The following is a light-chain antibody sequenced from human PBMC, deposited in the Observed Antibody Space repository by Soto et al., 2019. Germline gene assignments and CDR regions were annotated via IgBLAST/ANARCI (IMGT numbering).Light chain of an antibody. CDR1: QGISTY. V-gene: IGKV1-8*01. Sequence: IRMTHSPSSFSASTGDRVTITCRASQGISTYLAWYQQKPGKAPKLLIYAASNLQRGVPSRFSASSSWTDFTLTISCLQSEDFATYCCQQYYSYPLTFGGGSMVDIQ. J-gene: IGKJ4*01. CDR3: QQYYSYPLT. CDR2: AAS.